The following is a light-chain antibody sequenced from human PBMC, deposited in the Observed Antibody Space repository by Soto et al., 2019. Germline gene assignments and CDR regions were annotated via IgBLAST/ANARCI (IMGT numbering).Light chain of an antibody. Sequence: QSVLTQPASVSGSPGQSIAISCTGTFSDVGGYDYVSWYQQHPDKAPKLMIYEVTKRPSGVSNRFSGSKSGNTASLTISGLQPEVEADYYCSSHTSGSTRVFGSGTKLTVL. CDR2: EVT. CDR3: SSHTSGSTRV. J-gene: IGLJ1*01. CDR1: FSDVGGYDY. V-gene: IGLV2-14*01.